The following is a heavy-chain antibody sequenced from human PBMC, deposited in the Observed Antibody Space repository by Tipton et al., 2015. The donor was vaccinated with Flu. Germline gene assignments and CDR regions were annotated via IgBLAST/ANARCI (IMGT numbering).Heavy chain of an antibody. CDR3: VRDKPSSSGLDY. J-gene: IGHJ4*02. Sequence: GSLRLSCAASGFSFSNSDMHWVRQAPGKGLEWVANIKQDGSNKYYVGSVKGRFTISRDNAKNSLYLQMNSLRAEDTAVYYCVRDKPSSSGLDYWGQGTLVTVSS. V-gene: IGHV3-7*01. D-gene: IGHD3-22*01. CDR2: IKQDGSNK. CDR1: GFSFSNSD.